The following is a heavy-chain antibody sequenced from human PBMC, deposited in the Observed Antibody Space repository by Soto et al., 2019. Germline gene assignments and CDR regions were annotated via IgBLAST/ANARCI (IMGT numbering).Heavy chain of an antibody. Sequence: QVQLQESGPGLVKPSGTLSLTCTVSGGSVSSSDWWSWVRQPPGKGLEWIGQISHSGSTNYRPSLKSRVTISVDTSKNQFPLKLNSVTAADTAVYFCAIMANSGWFDPWGQGVLVSVSS. V-gene: IGHV4-4*02. J-gene: IGHJ5*02. CDR2: ISHSGST. CDR1: GGSVSSSDW. CDR3: AIMANSGWFDP.